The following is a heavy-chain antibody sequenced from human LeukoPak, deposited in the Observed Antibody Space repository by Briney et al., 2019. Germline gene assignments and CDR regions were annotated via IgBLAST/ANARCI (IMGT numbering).Heavy chain of an antibody. Sequence: GGSLRLSCAASGFSFTSYNFHWVRQAPGKGLQWLGFISYDGNIKYEDSVKGRFTISRDNSKNTLHLQMNSLRAEDTAIYFGGRDFVNDAKARFDCWGQGTLVTVSS. D-gene: IGHD4/OR15-4a*01. CDR1: GFSFTSYN. V-gene: IGHV3-30*03. CDR3: GRDFVNDAKARFDC. CDR2: ISYDGNIK. J-gene: IGHJ4*02.